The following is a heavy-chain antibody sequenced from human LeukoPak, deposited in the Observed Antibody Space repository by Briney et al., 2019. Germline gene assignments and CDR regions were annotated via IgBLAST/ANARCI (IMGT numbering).Heavy chain of an antibody. CDR2: INHSGRT. J-gene: IGHJ4*02. V-gene: IGHV4-34*01. Sequence: PSETLSLTCAVSGGSLSGSYCTWVRQSPGEGLGWMGEINHSGRTNYNPSLQSRVTISLDTTRSQFSLILRSVTAADTAVYYCARDPCSSINCPLRFGGQGTLVTVSS. CDR3: ARDPCSSINCPLRF. D-gene: IGHD2-2*01. CDR1: GGSLSGSY.